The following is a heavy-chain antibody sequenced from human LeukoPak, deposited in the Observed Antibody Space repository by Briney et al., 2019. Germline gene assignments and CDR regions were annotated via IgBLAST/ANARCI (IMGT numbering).Heavy chain of an antibody. V-gene: IGHV3-66*01. D-gene: IGHD1-26*01. CDR3: ARGQTDLLRNFFDY. Sequence: GGSLRLSCAASGFMVSHKYTVWVRQAPGKGLEWLSIIYTGGNTYSADSVKGRFTISRDDSRNTVYLQMNNLRDDDTAVYYCARGQTDLLRNFFDYWGPGTPVTVSS. J-gene: IGHJ4*02. CDR2: IYTGGNT. CDR1: GFMVSHKY.